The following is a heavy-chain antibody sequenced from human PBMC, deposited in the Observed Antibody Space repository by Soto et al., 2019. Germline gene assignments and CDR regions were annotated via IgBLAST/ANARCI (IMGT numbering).Heavy chain of an antibody. CDR2: INSDGSST. J-gene: IGHJ4*02. D-gene: IGHD3-3*01. Sequence: GVSLRLSCAASGFTFSSYWMHWVRQAPGKGLVWVSRINSDGSSTRYADSVKGRFTISRDNAKNTLYLQMNSLRAEDTDVYYCARALAVGTYYDFSYFDYWGQVTLVTVSS. CDR3: ARALAVGTYYDFSYFDY. V-gene: IGHV3-74*01. CDR1: GFTFSSYW.